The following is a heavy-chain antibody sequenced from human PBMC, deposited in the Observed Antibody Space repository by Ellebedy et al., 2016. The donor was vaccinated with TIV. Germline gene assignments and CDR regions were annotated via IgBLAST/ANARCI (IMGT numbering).Heavy chain of an antibody. CDR3: AMTIYGSGFDY. D-gene: IGHD3-10*01. CDR1: GYSFTSYW. Sequence: GGSLRLSCKGSGYSFTSYWIGWVRQMPGKGLEWMGIIYPGDSDTRYSPSFQGQVTISADKSISTAYLQWSSLKASDTAMYYCAMTIYGSGFDYWGQGTLVTVSS. V-gene: IGHV5-51*01. J-gene: IGHJ4*02. CDR2: IYPGDSDT.